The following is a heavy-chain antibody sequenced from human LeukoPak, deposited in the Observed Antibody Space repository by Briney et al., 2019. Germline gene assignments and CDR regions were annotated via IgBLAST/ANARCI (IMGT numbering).Heavy chain of an antibody. V-gene: IGHV3-7*03. Sequence: GGSLRLSCVASGFMFSNYWMSWVRQAPGKGPEWVADIKKDGSDKYYVGSVKGRFTISRDNAKNSLYLQMNNLRAENTAVYYCARDSLIQYGSGSYWGFDYWGQGILVTVSS. CDR1: GFMFSNYW. D-gene: IGHD3-10*01. CDR2: IKKDGSDK. J-gene: IGHJ4*02. CDR3: ARDSLIQYGSGSYWGFDY.